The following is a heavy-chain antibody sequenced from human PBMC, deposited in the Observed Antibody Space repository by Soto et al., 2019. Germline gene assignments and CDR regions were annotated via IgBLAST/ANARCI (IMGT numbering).Heavy chain of an antibody. CDR3: ARGCLAVTGTTCADN. Sequence: EVQLVESGGGLVQPGGSLRLSCAASGFTFSGYWMNWVRQAPGKGLQWVANIKQDGSEKYYVDSVKGRFTVSRDNTKNSLYLQMNSLSAEDTAIYYCARGCLAVTGTTCADNWGQGTLVTVSS. CDR1: GFTFSGYW. D-gene: IGHD6-19*01. CDR2: IKQDGSEK. J-gene: IGHJ4*02. V-gene: IGHV3-7*03.